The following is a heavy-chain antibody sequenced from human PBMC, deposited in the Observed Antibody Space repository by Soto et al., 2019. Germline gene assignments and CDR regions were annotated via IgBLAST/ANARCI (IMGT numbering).Heavy chain of an antibody. Sequence: PSETLSLTCTVSGGSVSSGSYYWSRIRQPPGKGLEWIGYIYYSGSTNYNPSLKSRVTISVDTSKNQFSLKLSSVTAADTAVYYCARVEGGPPDAFDIWGQGTMVTVS. CDR3: ARVEGGPPDAFDI. J-gene: IGHJ3*02. CDR2: IYYSGST. V-gene: IGHV4-61*01. CDR1: GGSVSSGSYY. D-gene: IGHD2-15*01.